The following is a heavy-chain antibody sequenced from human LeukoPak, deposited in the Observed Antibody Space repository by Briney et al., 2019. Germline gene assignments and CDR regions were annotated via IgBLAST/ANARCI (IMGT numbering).Heavy chain of an antibody. V-gene: IGHV4-30-2*01. CDR1: GGSISSSSYY. CDR2: IYHSGST. Sequence: SETLSLTCTVSGGSISSSSYYWSWIRQPPGKGLEWIGYIYHSGSTNYNPSLKSRVTISVDRSKNQFSLKLSSVTAADTAVYYCARDGGRGTGGYWGQGTLVTVSS. CDR3: ARDGGRGTGGY. D-gene: IGHD2-15*01. J-gene: IGHJ4*02.